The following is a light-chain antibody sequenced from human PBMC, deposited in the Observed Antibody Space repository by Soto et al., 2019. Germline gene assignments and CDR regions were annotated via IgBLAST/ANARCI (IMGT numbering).Light chain of an antibody. Sequence: QSALTQPASVSGSPGQSVTISCTGTYTDIGNYNYVSWYQQHPGKAPKLIIYEVSIRPSGVSNRFSGSKSDKTASLTISGLQADDEADYYCSSYRNTNTLVVFGGGTQLTVL. CDR2: EVS. V-gene: IGLV2-14*01. CDR1: YTDIGNYNY. CDR3: SSYRNTNTLVV. J-gene: IGLJ3*02.